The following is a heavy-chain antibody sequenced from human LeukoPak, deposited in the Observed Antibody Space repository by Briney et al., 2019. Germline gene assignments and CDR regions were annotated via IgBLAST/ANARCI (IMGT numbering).Heavy chain of an antibody. V-gene: IGHV4-34*01. Sequence: SETLSLTCGLSGEPPTGYYWSWIRQPPGKGLEWIGDISESGSTNYNPSLKSRVTISVDPSKNQFSLKLTSMTAADTAVYFCVRGMTDYYYYMDVWGEGTTVTVSS. CDR1: GEPPTGYY. J-gene: IGHJ6*03. CDR3: VRGMTDYYYYMDV. CDR2: ISESGST.